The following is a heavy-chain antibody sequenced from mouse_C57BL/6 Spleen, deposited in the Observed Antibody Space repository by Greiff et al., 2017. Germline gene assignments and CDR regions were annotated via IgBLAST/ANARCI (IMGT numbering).Heavy chain of an antibody. V-gene: IGHV1-69*01. J-gene: IGHJ3*01. CDR3: ARALPSPRTWFAY. D-gene: IGHD2-10*02. CDR1: GYTFTSYW. Sequence: QVQLQQPGAELVMPGASVKLSCKASGYTFTSYWMHWVKQRPGQGLEWIGEIDPSDSYTNYNQKFKGKSTLTVDKSSSTAYMQLSSLTSEDSAVYDCARALPSPRTWFAYWGQGTLVTVSA. CDR2: IDPSDSYT.